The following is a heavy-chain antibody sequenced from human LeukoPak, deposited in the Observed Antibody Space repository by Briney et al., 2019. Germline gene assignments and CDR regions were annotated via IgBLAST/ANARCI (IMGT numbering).Heavy chain of an antibody. CDR3: ARYYYGSGNQNWFDP. Sequence: GESLKISCKGSGYSFTSYWIGWVRQMPGKGLEWMGIIYPGDSDTRYSPSFQGQVTISADKSISTAYLQWSSLKASDTAMYYCARYYYGSGNQNWFDPWGQGTLVTVSS. J-gene: IGHJ5*02. V-gene: IGHV5-51*01. CDR2: IYPGDSDT. D-gene: IGHD3-10*01. CDR1: GYSFTSYW.